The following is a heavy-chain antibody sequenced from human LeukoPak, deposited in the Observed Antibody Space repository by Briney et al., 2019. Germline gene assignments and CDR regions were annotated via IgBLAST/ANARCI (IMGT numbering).Heavy chain of an antibody. J-gene: IGHJ4*02. Sequence: GGSLRLSCAASGFTVSGYFMAWVRQAPGKGLQWVSHINSGGVTEDADSVKGRFTVSRDTSRNTLYLQMSSLSAEDTAKYYCARGRSTTTIFDYWGQGTLVTVSS. CDR2: INSGGVT. CDR1: GFTVSGYF. V-gene: IGHV3-53*01. CDR3: ARGRSTTTIFDY. D-gene: IGHD5-12*01.